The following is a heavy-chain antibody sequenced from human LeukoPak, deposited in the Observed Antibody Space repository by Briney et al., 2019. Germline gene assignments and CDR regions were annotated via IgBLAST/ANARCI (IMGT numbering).Heavy chain of an antibody. V-gene: IGHV3-23*01. CDR3: AKVFTIFGVVIMYDAFDI. Sequence: PGGSLRLSCAASGFTFSSYAMSWVRQAPGKGLEWVSAISGSGGSTYYADSVKGRFTISRDNSKNTLYLQMNSLRTEDTAVYYCAKVFTIFGVVIMYDAFDIWGQGTMVTVSS. CDR2: ISGSGGST. CDR1: GFTFSSYA. D-gene: IGHD3-3*01. J-gene: IGHJ3*02.